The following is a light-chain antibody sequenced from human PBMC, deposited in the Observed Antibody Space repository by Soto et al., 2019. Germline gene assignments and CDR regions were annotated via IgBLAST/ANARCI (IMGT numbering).Light chain of an antibody. Sequence: SDLSQPPSLAGAPGQRFPISCTGSSSNIGAGYDVHWYQQLPGTAPKLLIYGNSNRPSGVPDRFSGSKSGTSASLAITGLQAEDEADYYCQSYDSSLSGYVFGTGTRSPS. J-gene: IGLJ1*01. CDR1: SSNIGAGYD. CDR2: GNS. CDR3: QSYDSSLSGYV. V-gene: IGLV1-40*01.